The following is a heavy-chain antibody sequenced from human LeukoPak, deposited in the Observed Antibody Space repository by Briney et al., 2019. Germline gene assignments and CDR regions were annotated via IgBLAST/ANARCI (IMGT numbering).Heavy chain of an antibody. Sequence: PGGSLRLSCAASGFTFTNAWMTWVRQAPGKGLEWVGRIKSKIDGGTTDYAAPVKGRFSISRDDSKNTLYLQMNSLRTEDTAVYYCTTVVNSGGSSSPWGQGTLVTVSS. V-gene: IGHV3-15*01. CDR1: GFTFTNAW. D-gene: IGHD2-15*01. CDR2: IKSKIDGGTT. CDR3: TTVVNSGGSSSP. J-gene: IGHJ4*02.